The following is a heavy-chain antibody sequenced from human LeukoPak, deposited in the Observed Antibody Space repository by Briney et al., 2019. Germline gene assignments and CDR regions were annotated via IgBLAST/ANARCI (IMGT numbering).Heavy chain of an antibody. CDR1: GFTFSTYA. Sequence: PGGSLRLSCAASGFTFSTYAMSWVRQTPGEGLEWGSDIRGSGGSTNYADSVKGRFTISRDNSKNTLYLQMDSLRAEDTAVYYCAKGRSSWFSGSFDYWGQGTLVTVSS. D-gene: IGHD6-19*01. CDR2: IRGSGGST. CDR3: AKGRSSWFSGSFDY. J-gene: IGHJ4*02. V-gene: IGHV3-23*01.